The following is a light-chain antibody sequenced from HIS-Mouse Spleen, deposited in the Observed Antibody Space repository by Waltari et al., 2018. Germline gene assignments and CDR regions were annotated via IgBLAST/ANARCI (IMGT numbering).Light chain of an antibody. Sequence: QSALTQPASVSGSPGQSITISCTGTSSDVGSYNLVSWYQQHPGKAPKLMISEGSKRPSGVSNRFCGSKSGNTASLTISGLQAEDEADYYCCSYAGSSTVVFGGGTKLTVL. CDR3: CSYAGSSTVV. CDR1: SSDVGSYNL. J-gene: IGLJ2*01. CDR2: EGS. V-gene: IGLV2-23*01.